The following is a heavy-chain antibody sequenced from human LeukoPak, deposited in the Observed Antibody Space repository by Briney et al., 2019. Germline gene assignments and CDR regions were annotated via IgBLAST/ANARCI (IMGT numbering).Heavy chain of an antibody. Sequence: PSETLSLTCTVSGGSISSYYWSWIRQPPGKGLEWIGYIYYSGSTNYNPSLKSRVTISVETSKNEFSLKLRSVTAADTAVYYCARGADYGDYADYWGQGTLVTVSS. V-gene: IGHV4-59*01. J-gene: IGHJ4*02. CDR1: GGSISSYY. CDR3: ARGADYGDYADY. CDR2: IYYSGST. D-gene: IGHD4-17*01.